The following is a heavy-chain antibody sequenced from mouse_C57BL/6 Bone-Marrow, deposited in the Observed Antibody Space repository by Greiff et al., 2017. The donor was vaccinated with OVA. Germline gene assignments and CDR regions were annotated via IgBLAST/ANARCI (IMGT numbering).Heavy chain of an antibody. J-gene: IGHJ2*01. CDR3: ALDYDKDY. CDR2: ILPGSGST. D-gene: IGHD2-4*01. Sequence: VKLMESGAELMKPGASVKLSCKATGYTFTGYWIEWVKQRPGHGLEWIGEILPGSGSTNYTEKFKGKATFTADTSSNTAYMQLSSLTTEDSAIYYCALDYDKDYWGQGTTLTVSS. CDR1: GYTFTGYW. V-gene: IGHV1-9*01.